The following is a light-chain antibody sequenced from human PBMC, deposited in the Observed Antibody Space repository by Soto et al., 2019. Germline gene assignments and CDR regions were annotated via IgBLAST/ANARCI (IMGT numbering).Light chain of an antibody. CDR1: KLGDKY. CDR2: QDN. CDR3: QAWDNSTVV. J-gene: IGLJ2*01. V-gene: IGLV3-1*01. Sequence: SYELTQPPSVSVSPGQTASITCSGDKLGDKYACWYQQKPGQSPVVVIYQDNKRPSGIPERFSGSNSGNTATLTISGTQAMDEADYYCQAWDNSTVVFGGGTKLTVL.